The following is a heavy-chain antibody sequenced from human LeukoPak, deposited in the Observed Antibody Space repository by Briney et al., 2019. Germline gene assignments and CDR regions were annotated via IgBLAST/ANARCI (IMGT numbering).Heavy chain of an antibody. CDR2: INPNSGGT. J-gene: IGHJ6*03. V-gene: IGHV1-2*02. CDR3: ARVDTAGYYYYMDV. Sequence: EASVKVSCKASKYTFTGYYMHWVRQAPGQGLEWMGWINPNSGGTNYAQKFQGRVTMTRDTSISTAYMELSRLRSDDTAVYYCARVDTAGYYYYMDVWGKGTTVTVSS. D-gene: IGHD5-18*01. CDR1: KYTFTGYY.